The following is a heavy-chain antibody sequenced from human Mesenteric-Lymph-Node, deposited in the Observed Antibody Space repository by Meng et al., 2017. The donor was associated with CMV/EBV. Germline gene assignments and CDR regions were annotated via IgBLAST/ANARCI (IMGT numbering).Heavy chain of an antibody. Sequence: GESLKISCAASRFTFDDYTMHWVRQAPGKGLEWVSGIINSGIRTYYVDSVKGRFTISRDNSKNTLYLQMNSLRAEDTAVYYCAKEMNVYYDSSGYYLPLGYWGQGTLVTVSS. D-gene: IGHD3-22*01. CDR3: AKEMNVYYDSSGYYLPLGY. CDR1: RFTFDDYT. V-gene: IGHV3-23*01. J-gene: IGHJ4*02. CDR2: IINSGIRT.